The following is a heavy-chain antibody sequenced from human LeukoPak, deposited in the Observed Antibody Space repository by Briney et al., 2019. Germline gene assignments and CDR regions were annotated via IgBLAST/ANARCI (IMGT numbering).Heavy chain of an antibody. CDR3: ARRGGSNGWGDFDF. D-gene: IGHD6-19*01. Sequence: GGSLRLSCAASGFTFSSYAMYWVRQAPGKGLEWVSGIFGSGGSTHYADSVEGRFTISRDNSKNMLYLQMNSLRAEDAAMFYCARRGGSNGWGDFDFWGQGTLVTVSS. CDR1: GFTFSSYA. J-gene: IGHJ4*02. CDR2: IFGSGGST. V-gene: IGHV3-23*01.